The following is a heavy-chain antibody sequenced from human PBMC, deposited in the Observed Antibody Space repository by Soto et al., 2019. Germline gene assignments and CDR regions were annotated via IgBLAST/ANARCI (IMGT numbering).Heavy chain of an antibody. CDR2: IYYSGST. CDR1: GGSINSGDYY. V-gene: IGHV4-30-4*01. CDR3: ARAYYGSGREDAFDI. Sequence: QVQLQESGPGLVKPSQTLSLTCTVSGGSINSGDYYWSWIRQPPGKGLEWIGYIYYSGSTYYNPSLKSRVTRSVDTDKNQFSLKLSSVTAADTAVYYCARAYYGSGREDAFDIWGQGTMVTVSS. D-gene: IGHD3-10*01. J-gene: IGHJ3*02.